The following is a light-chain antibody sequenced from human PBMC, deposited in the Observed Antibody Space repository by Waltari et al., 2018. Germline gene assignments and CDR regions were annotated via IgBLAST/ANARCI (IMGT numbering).Light chain of an antibody. V-gene: IGKV3D-15*01. Sequence: DIVMTQSTATRSVSPGERANLSCRASQSISTNLAWYQQKPGQAPRLLIYGASIRATGIPARFSGSGSGTEFTLTISSLQSEDFAVYYCQHYDHGPPITFGQGTRLEIK. J-gene: IGKJ5*01. CDR1: QSISTN. CDR2: GAS. CDR3: QHYDHGPPIT.